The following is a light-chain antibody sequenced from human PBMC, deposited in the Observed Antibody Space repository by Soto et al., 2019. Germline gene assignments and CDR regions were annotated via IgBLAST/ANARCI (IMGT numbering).Light chain of an antibody. CDR2: DNN. CDR3: GTWDSSLSAGGV. CDR1: SSNIGNNY. J-gene: IGLJ2*01. Sequence: QSVLTQPPSVSAAPGHKVTISCSGSSSNIGNNYVSWYQQLPGTAPKLLIYDNNKRPSGIPDRFSGSKSGTSATLAITGLQTGDEADYYCGTWDSSLSAGGVFGGGTKLTVL. V-gene: IGLV1-51*01.